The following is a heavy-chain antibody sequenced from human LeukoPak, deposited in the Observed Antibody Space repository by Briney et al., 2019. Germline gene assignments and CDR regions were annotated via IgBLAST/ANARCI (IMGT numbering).Heavy chain of an antibody. CDR2: ISGSGYNT. V-gene: IGHV3-23*01. CDR3: AKGHNDYGTGFDL. J-gene: IGHJ4*02. CDR1: GFTFSSYA. D-gene: IGHD4-17*01. Sequence: GGSLRLSCAASGFTFSSYAMSWVRQVPGKGLEWVSSISGSGYNTYDADSVRGRFTVSRDNSKNTLYLQMNSLRAEDTAVYYCAKGHNDYGTGFDLWGQGTLVTVSS.